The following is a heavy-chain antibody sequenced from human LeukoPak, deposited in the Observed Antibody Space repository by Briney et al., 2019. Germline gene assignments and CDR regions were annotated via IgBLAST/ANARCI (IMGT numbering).Heavy chain of an antibody. CDR2: IYSGGST. V-gene: IGHV3-66*01. D-gene: IGHD5-12*01. Sequence: GGSLRLSCAASGFTFSHNYMSWVRQAPGKGLEWVSVIYSGGSTNYADSVKGRFTISRDNSKNTLYLQMNSLRAEDTAVYYCARDLSGPLDYWGQGTLVTVSS. CDR3: ARDLSGPLDY. CDR1: GFTFSHNY. J-gene: IGHJ4*02.